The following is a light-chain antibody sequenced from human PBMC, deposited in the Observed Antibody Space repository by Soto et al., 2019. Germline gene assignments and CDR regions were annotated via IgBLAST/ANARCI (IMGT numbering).Light chain of an antibody. CDR3: SSYKDSTNDV. CDR2: QVT. CDR1: SSDLAIYNY. Sequence: QSVLTQPASVSGSPGQSITISCTGTSSDLAIYNYVSWYQQQPGKAPKLMIYQVTNRPSGVSNRFSGSRSGNTASLTISGLQAEDEADYYCSSYKDSTNDVFRTATKVTVL. J-gene: IGLJ1*01. V-gene: IGLV2-14*01.